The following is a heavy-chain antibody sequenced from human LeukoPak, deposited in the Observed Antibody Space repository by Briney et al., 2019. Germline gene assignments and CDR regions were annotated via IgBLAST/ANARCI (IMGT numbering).Heavy chain of an antibody. CDR2: INHSGST. J-gene: IGHJ5*02. V-gene: IGHV4-34*01. CDR3: ARGGGYCTNNVCPPWFNP. D-gene: IGHD2-8*01. Sequence: SETLSLTCSVYGGSFSGFYWNWIRQPPGKGLEWIGEINHSGSTHYSPSLKSRLSISVDPSKNQFSLKLSSVTAADTAVYYCARGGGYCTNNVCPPWFNPWGQGALVTVSS. CDR1: GGSFSGFY.